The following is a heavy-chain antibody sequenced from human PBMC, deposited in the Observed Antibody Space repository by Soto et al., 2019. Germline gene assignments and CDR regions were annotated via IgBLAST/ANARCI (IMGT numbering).Heavy chain of an antibody. V-gene: IGHV3-30*18. Sequence: GGSLRLSCAASGFTFSSYGMHWVRQAPGKGLEWVAVISYDGSNKYYADSVKGRFTISRDNSKNTLYLQMNSLRAEDTAVYYCAKDRHPDGIWTFDYWGRGTLVTVSS. CDR3: AKDRHPDGIWTFDY. D-gene: IGHD3-9*01. J-gene: IGHJ4*02. CDR2: ISYDGSNK. CDR1: GFTFSSYG.